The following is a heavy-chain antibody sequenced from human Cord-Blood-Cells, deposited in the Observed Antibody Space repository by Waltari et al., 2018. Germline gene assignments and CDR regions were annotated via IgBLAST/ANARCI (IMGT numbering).Heavy chain of an antibody. D-gene: IGHD5-18*01. CDR1: GYSISSGYY. CDR2: IYHSGST. CDR3: ASAWIQLWFDY. J-gene: IGHJ4*02. Sequence: QVQLQESGPGLVKPSETLSLTCTVSGYSISSGYYWGWIRQPPGKGLEWIGSIYHSGSTYYNPSLKRRVTMSVDTAKNQFSLKLSSVTAADTAVYYWASAWIQLWFDYWGQGTLVTVSS. V-gene: IGHV4-38-2*02.